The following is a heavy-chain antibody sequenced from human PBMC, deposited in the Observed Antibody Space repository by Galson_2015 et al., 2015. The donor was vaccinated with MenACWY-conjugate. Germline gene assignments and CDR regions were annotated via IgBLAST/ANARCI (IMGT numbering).Heavy chain of an antibody. Sequence: QSGAEVKKPGESLTISCTGSGYSFTNYRIVWVRQRPGKGLELMGIIYPGDSDTRYSPSFQGHVSISADKSIGTAYLQWSGLKASDTAMYYCARPMYNSGLFGEYFQYWGQGTLVTVSS. CDR3: ARPMYNSGLFGEYFQY. CDR2: IYPGDSDT. J-gene: IGHJ1*01. CDR1: GYSFTNYR. V-gene: IGHV5-51*01. D-gene: IGHD3-10*02.